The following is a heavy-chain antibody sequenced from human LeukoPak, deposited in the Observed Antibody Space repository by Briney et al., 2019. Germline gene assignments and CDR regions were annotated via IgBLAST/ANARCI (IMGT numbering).Heavy chain of an antibody. Sequence: PSETLSLTCTVSGGSISSSSYYWGWIRQPPGKGLEWIGSIYYSGSTYYNPSLKSRVTISVDTSKNQFSLKLSSVTAADTAVYYCARASTVTTYHDAFDIWGQGTMVTVSS. J-gene: IGHJ3*02. CDR2: IYYSGST. CDR3: ARASTVTTYHDAFDI. V-gene: IGHV4-39*07. D-gene: IGHD4-17*01. CDR1: GGSISSSSYY.